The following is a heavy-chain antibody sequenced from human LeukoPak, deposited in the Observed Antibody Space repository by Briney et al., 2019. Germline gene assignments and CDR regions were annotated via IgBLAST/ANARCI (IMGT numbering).Heavy chain of an antibody. CDR2: ISGSGGST. CDR1: GFTFSSYA. J-gene: IGHJ4*02. CDR3: AKDPDSCDWPCPFDY. V-gene: IGHV3-23*01. D-gene: IGHD2-21*02. Sequence: QPGGCLRLSCAASGFTFSSYAMSWVRQAPGKGLEWVPVISGSGGSTYYADSVKGRFTISRDNSKNTLYLQMNSLRAEDTAVYYCAKDPDSCDWPCPFDYWGQGTLVTVSS.